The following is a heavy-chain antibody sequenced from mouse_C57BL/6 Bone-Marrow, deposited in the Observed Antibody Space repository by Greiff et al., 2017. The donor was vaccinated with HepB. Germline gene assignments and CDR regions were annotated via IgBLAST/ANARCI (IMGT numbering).Heavy chain of an antibody. V-gene: IGHV3-6*01. CDR3: ARVDHYYAMDY. CDR1: GYSITSGYF. Sequence: EVKLVESGPGLVKPSQSLSLTCSVTGYSITSGYFWNWIRQFPGNKLEWMGYISYDGSNNYNPSLKNRISITRDTSKNQFFLKLNSVTTEDTATYDCARVDHYYAMDYWGQGTSVTVSS. J-gene: IGHJ4*01. CDR2: ISYDGSN.